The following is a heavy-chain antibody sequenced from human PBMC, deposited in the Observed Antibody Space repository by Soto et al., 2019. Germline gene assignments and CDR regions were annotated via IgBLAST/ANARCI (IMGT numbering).Heavy chain of an antibody. CDR1: DDSINSDKYY. J-gene: IGHJ4*02. CDR3: ARLEGLATISYYFDF. V-gene: IGHV4-39*01. Sequence: QLQLQESGRVLVKPSETLSLTCSVSDDSINSDKYYWGWIRQPPGKGLEWIGSIYYRGNAYYNPSHQTRVTISLAKSKSQCSLKLNSVTAADSAVYFCARLEGLATISYYFDFWGPGALVTVSS. CDR2: IYYRGNA. D-gene: IGHD6-6*01.